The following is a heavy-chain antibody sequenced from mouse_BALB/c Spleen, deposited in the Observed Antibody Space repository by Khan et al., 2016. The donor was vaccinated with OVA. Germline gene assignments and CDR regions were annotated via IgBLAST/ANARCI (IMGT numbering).Heavy chain of an antibody. V-gene: IGHV1-7*01. CDR1: GYTFTSYW. CDR2: INPSTGYT. D-gene: IGHD2-2*01. J-gene: IGHJ3*01. CDR3: ARAGYGSFAY. Sequence: QVQLKQSGAELAKPGASVKMSCKASGYTFTSYWMHWVKQRPGQGLEWIGYINPSTGYTENNQKFKDKATLTADKSSSTAYMQLTSLTSEDSAVYYCARAGYGSFAYWCQGTLVTVSA.